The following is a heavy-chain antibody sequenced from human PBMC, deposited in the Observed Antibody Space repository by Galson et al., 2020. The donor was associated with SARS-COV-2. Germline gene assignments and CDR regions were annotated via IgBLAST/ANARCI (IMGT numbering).Heavy chain of an antibody. D-gene: IGHD3-22*01. CDR1: GGSISSGGYY. CDR3: ASASGATRSSGYYRPLCFVY. CDR2: IYYSGST. Sequence: SETLSLTCTVSGGSISSGGYYWSWIRQHPGKGLEWIGYIYYSGSTYYNPSLKSRVTISVDTSKNQFSLKLSSVTAADTAVYYCASASGATRSSGYYRPLCFVYWGQGTLVTVSS. V-gene: IGHV4-31*03. J-gene: IGHJ4*02.